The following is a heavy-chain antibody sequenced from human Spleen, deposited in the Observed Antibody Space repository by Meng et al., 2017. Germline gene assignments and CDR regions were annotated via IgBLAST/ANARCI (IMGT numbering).Heavy chain of an antibody. Sequence: LSLTCSASGFTVSSNYMSWGRQAPGKGLAWVSVIYSGGLTYYAGAVKGRFTVSRDNSKNTLYLPMNSLRVEDTAVYYCARDDSCGGLNVWGQGTTVTVSS. CDR2: IYSGGLT. D-gene: IGHD3-22*01. J-gene: IGHJ6*02. V-gene: IGHV3-66*02. CDR3: ARDDSCGGLNV. CDR1: GFTVSSNY.